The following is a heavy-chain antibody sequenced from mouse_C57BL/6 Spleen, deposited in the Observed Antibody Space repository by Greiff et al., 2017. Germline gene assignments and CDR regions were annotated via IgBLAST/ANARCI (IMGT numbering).Heavy chain of an antibody. CDR1: GYTFTSYW. V-gene: IGHV1-52*01. J-gene: IGHJ2*01. D-gene: IGHD2-4*01. CDR2: IDPSDSET. Sequence: QVHVKQPGAELVRPGSSVKLSCKASGYTFTSYWMHWVKQRPIQGLEWIGNIDPSDSETHYNQKFKDKATLTVDKSSSTAYMQLSSLTSEDSAVYYCARAMDYDDDYWGQGTTLTVSS. CDR3: ARAMDYDDDY.